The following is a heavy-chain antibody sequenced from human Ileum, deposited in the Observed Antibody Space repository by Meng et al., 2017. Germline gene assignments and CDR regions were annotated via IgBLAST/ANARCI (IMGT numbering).Heavy chain of an antibody. CDR1: GENVSSPLAA. J-gene: IGHJ4*02. CDR2: TYYRSKWNY. V-gene: IGHV6-1*02. Sequence: QVLLQQQSPGLVKPLQPLLLTRVLSGENVSSPLAAWNWFRQPPSRGLWWLGRTYYRSKWNYEYEVSVKSRISVTPDTSKNQFSLQLNSVTPADTAVYFCAREHSGWFFWGQGALVTVSS. CDR3: AREHSGWFF. D-gene: IGHD6-19*01.